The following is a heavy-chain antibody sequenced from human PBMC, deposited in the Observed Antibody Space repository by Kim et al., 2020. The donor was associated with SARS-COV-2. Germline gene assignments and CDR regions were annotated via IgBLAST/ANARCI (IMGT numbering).Heavy chain of an antibody. D-gene: IGHD2-2*01. V-gene: IGHV1-69*13. J-gene: IGHJ5*02. CDR1: GGTFSSYA. CDR2: IIPIFGTA. Sequence: SVKVSCKASGGTFSSYAISWVRQAPGQGLEWMGGIIPIFGTANYAQKFQGRVTITADESTSTAYMELSSLRSEDTAVYYCARSYCSSTSCYGVRNWFDPWGQGTLVTVSS. CDR3: ARSYCSSTSCYGVRNWFDP.